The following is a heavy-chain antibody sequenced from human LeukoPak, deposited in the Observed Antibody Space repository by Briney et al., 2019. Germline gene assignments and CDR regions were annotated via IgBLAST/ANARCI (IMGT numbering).Heavy chain of an antibody. CDR2: IKQDGSEK. Sequence: GGSLRLSCAASGFTFSRHWMSWVRQAPGKGLEWVANIKQDGSEKHYVDSVKGRFTISRDNARNSLYLQMDSLRAEDTAIYYCARDANAGYSVNWFDPWGQGTLVTVSS. CDR3: ARDANAGYSVNWFDP. D-gene: IGHD5/OR15-5a*01. J-gene: IGHJ5*01. CDR1: GFTFSRHW. V-gene: IGHV3-7*03.